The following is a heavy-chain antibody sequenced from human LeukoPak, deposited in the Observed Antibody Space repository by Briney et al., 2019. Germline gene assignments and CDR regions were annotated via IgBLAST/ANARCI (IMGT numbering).Heavy chain of an antibody. CDR1: GFTFSSFG. V-gene: IGHV3-7*01. CDR3: ARDPGIPAAGTVGYFDY. J-gene: IGHJ4*02. D-gene: IGHD6-13*01. Sequence: GGSLRLSCAASGFTFSSFGMSWVRQAPGKGLEWVANIKQDESEKFYVDSVKGRFTTSRDNAKNSLYLQMNSLRAEDTAVYYCARDPGIPAAGTVGYFDYWGQGTLVTVSS. CDR2: IKQDESEK.